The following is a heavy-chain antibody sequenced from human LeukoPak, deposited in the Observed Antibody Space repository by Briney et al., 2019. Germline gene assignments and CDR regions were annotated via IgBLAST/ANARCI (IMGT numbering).Heavy chain of an antibody. D-gene: IGHD5-18*01. CDR3: AREGRGYSYGYWGAFDI. V-gene: IGHV4-59*01. CDR1: GGSISSYY. J-gene: IGHJ3*02. Sequence: PSETLSLTCTVSGGSISSYYWSWLRQPPGKGLEWIGYIYYSGSTNYNPSLKSRVTISVDTSKNQFSLKLSSVTAADTAVYYCAREGRGYSYGYWGAFDIWGQGTMVTVSS. CDR2: IYYSGST.